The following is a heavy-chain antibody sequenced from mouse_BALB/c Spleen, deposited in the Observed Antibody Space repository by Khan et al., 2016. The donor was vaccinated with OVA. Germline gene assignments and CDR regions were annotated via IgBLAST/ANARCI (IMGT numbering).Heavy chain of an antibody. D-gene: IGHD2-2*01. Sequence: EVQLQQSGPELMQPGASVKISCKASGYSFTTYYIHWVLQRHGKSLEWIGSIDPFSGDTTYNQKFTGKATLTDNKSYSKAYLHHRNLTSEDSAVYFCTRHGYVAWFTYWGQGTLVTVSA. CDR1: GYSFTTYY. CDR3: TRHGYVAWFTY. V-gene: IGHV1S135*01. CDR2: IDPFSGDT. J-gene: IGHJ3*01.